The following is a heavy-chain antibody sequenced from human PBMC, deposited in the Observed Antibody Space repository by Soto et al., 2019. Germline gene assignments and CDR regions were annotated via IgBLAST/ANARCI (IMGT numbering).Heavy chain of an antibody. CDR3: ARDLSWGSNWYYYMDV. CDR2: ISSSSSVI. J-gene: IGHJ6*03. Sequence: EVQLVESGGGLVQPGGSLRLSCATSGFILSDCAMNWVRQAPGKRLEWVSYISSSSSVIDYADSMKGRFPVSRDNARNSLYLHMNSLRAEDTAVYYCARDLSWGSNWYYYMDVWGKGTTVTVSS. V-gene: IGHV3-48*01. D-gene: IGHD7-27*01. CDR1: GFILSDCA.